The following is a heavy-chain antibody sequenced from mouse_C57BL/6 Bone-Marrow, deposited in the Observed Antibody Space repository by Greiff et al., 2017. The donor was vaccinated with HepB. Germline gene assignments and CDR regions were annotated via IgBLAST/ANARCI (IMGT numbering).Heavy chain of an antibody. CDR3: ARDGYYGSSWFAY. CDR2: ISDGGSYT. J-gene: IGHJ3*01. CDR1: GFTFSSYA. D-gene: IGHD1-1*01. V-gene: IGHV5-4*01. Sequence: DVKLVESGGGLVKPGGSLKLSCAASGFTFSSYAMSWVRQTPEKRLEWVATISDGGSYTYYPDNVKGRFTISRDNAKNNLYLQMSHLKSEDTAMYYCARDGYYGSSWFAYWGQGTLVTVSA.